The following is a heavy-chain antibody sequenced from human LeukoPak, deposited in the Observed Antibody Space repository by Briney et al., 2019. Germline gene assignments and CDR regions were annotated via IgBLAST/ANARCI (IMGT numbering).Heavy chain of an antibody. V-gene: IGHV4-34*01. D-gene: IGHD3-10*01. CDR2: IDQSGTT. J-gene: IGHJ4*02. CDR1: SGSFSGYY. Sequence: SETLSLTCVVYSGSFSGYYWSWIRQPPEKGLEWIGEIDQSGTTNYNPSLKSRVTISIDTSKKQFSLTLTSMTAADTAVYYCARVPHYYFGYGYFDTWGQGTRVTVSS. CDR3: ARVPHYYFGYGYFDT.